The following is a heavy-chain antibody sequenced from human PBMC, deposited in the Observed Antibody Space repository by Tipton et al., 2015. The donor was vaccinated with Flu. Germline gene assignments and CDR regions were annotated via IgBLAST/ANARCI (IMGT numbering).Heavy chain of an antibody. J-gene: IGHJ4*02. V-gene: IGHV5-51*01. CDR1: GYSFTSYW. CDR3: VRQNCGGDCYPDY. Sequence: QLVQSGAEVKKPGESLKISCKGSGYSFTSYWIGWVRQMPGKGLEWMGIIYPGDSDTRYSPSFQGQVTISADKSVNTAYLQWTSLKASDSAIYFCVRQNCGGDCYPDYWGQGTLVTVSS. D-gene: IGHD2-21*02. CDR2: IYPGDSDT.